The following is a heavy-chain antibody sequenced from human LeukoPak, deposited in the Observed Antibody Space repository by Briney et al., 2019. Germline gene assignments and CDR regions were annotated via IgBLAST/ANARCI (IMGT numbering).Heavy chain of an antibody. Sequence: GGSLRLSCAASGFTFGSYAMTWVRQAPGKGLEWVSSIDASGGSTYYADSVKGRLTISRDNSKNTFYLQMNTLRADDTAVYYCAKGSGSGWYGWFAPWGQGTLVTVSS. J-gene: IGHJ5*02. V-gene: IGHV3-23*01. CDR1: GFTFGSYA. CDR3: AKGSGSGWYGWFAP. CDR2: IDASGGST. D-gene: IGHD6-19*01.